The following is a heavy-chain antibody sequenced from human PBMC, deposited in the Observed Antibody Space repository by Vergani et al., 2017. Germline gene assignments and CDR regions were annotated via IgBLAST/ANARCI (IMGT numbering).Heavy chain of an antibody. CDR3: ARDREDVVVPAAPVPNYYYGMDV. CDR2: ISSSSSTI. CDR1: GFTFSSYS. D-gene: IGHD2-2*01. Sequence: EVQLVESGGGLVKPGGSLRLSCAASGFTFSSYSMNWVRQAPGKGLEWVSYISSSSSTIYYADSVKGRFTISRDNAKNSLYLQMNSLRAEDTAVYYCARDREDVVVPAAPVPNYYYGMDVWGQGTTVTVSS. J-gene: IGHJ6*02. V-gene: IGHV3-21*05.